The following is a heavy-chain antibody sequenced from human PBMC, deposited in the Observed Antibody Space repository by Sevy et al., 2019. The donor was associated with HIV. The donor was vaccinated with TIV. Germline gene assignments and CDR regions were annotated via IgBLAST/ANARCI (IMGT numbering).Heavy chain of an antibody. CDR2: VYHTGST. V-gene: IGHV4-61*01. J-gene: IGHJ4*02. Sequence: SETLSLTCAVSGVSVTSDTYYWSWIRQPPGKGLEWIGYVYHTGSTNYRPSFKSRVTISIGTSKNQFSLRLFSVAAADTAMYYCAREPYFFDKSGYFWDYWGQGILVTVSS. D-gene: IGHD3-22*01. CDR1: GVSVTSDTYY. CDR3: AREPYFFDKSGYFWDY.